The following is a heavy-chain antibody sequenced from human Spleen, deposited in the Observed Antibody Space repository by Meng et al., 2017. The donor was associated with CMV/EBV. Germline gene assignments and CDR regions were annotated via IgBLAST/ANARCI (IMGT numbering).Heavy chain of an antibody. CDR1: GFTFSSYA. CDR2: ISGSGGST. Sequence: GESLKISCAASGFTFSSYAMSWVRQAPGKGLEWVSTISGSGGSTYYADSVKGRFTISRDNSRSTLYLQVNSLRVEDTALYYCARDIIGGWSGADCWGQGTLVTVSS. D-gene: IGHD6-19*01. V-gene: IGHV3-23*01. CDR3: ARDIIGGWSGADC. J-gene: IGHJ4*02.